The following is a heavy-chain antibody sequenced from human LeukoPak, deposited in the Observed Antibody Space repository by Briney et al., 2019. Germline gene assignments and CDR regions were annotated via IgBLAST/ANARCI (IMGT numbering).Heavy chain of an antibody. J-gene: IGHJ3*02. CDR3: ARDRGFSPRDAFDI. D-gene: IGHD3-3*01. V-gene: IGHV3-11*04. CDR1: GFTFSDYY. Sequence: GSLRLSCAASGFTFSDYYMSWIRQAPGKGLEWVSYISSSGSTIYYADSVKGRFTISRDNAKNSLYLQMNSLRAEDTAVYYCARDRGFSPRDAFDIWGQGTMVTVSS. CDR2: ISSSGSTI.